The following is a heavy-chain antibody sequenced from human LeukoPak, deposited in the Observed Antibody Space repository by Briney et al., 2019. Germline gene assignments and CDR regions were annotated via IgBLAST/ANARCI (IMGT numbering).Heavy chain of an antibody. CDR1: GFTFSSYA. J-gene: IGHJ4*02. CDR3: ARAPPAYSSGWYYPY. D-gene: IGHD6-19*01. V-gene: IGHV3-23*01. Sequence: GGSLRLSCAASGFTFSSYAMSWVRQAPGKGLEWVSAISGSGGSTYYADSVKGRFTISRDNSKNTLYLQMNSLRAEDTALYYCARAPPAYSSGWYYPYWGQGTLVTVSS. CDR2: ISGSGGST.